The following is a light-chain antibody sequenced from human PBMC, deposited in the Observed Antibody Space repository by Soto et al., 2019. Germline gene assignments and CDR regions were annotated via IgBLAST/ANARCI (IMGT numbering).Light chain of an antibody. CDR2: DAS. J-gene: IGKJ4*01. V-gene: IGKV3-11*01. Sequence: EIVLTQSPATLSLSPGERATLSCRASQSVSSYLAWYQQKPGQAPRLLIYDASNRATGIPARFGGSGSGTDFTLTISSLEPDDFAVYYCQQRSNWPLLTFGGGTEVDIK. CDR1: QSVSSY. CDR3: QQRSNWPLLT.